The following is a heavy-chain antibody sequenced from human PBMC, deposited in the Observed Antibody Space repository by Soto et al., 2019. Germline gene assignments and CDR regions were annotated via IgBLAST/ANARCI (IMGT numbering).Heavy chain of an antibody. D-gene: IGHD3-22*01. CDR3: TTPSSTYYYDSSGPESSFDY. Sequence: GGSLRLSCAASGFTFSNAWMNWVRQAPGKGLEWVGRIKSKTDGGTTDYAAPVKGRFTISRDDSKNTLYLQMNSLKTEDTAVYYCTTPSSTYYYDSSGPESSFDYWGQGTLVTVSS. V-gene: IGHV3-15*07. CDR1: GFTFSNAW. CDR2: IKSKTDGGTT. J-gene: IGHJ4*02.